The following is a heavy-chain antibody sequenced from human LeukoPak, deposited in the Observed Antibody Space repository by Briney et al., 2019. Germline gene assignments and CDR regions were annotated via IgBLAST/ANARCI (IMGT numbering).Heavy chain of an antibody. D-gene: IGHD2-2*01. J-gene: IGHJ5*02. CDR2: IYYSGST. CDR1: GGSISNYY. V-gene: IGHV4-59*08. CDR3: ARHGGRDCSSTSCYAWFAP. Sequence: SETPSLTCTVSGGSISNYYWSWIRQPPGKGLEWIGYIYYSGSTNYNPSLKSRVTISVDTSRNQISLKLSSVTAADTAVYYCARHGGRDCSSTSCYAWFAPWGQGTLVTVSS.